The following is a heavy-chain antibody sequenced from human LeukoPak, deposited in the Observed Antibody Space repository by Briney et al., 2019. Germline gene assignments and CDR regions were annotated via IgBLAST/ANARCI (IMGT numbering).Heavy chain of an antibody. D-gene: IGHD4-23*01. CDR3: ARDRGYSTFDY. CDR1: GFTFSNYW. Sequence: TGGSLRLSCEGSGFTFSNYWMGWVRQAPGKGLEWVANINPDGSDTTYVDSVKGRFIISRDNAKNSLFLQMNSLRVEDTAVYYCARDRGYSTFDYWGQGTLVTVSS. V-gene: IGHV3-7*01. CDR2: INPDGSDT. J-gene: IGHJ4*02.